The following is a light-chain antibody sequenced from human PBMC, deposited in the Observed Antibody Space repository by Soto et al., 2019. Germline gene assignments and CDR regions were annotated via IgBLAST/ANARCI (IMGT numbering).Light chain of an antibody. Sequence: QSALTHPASVSGSPGQSTTISCTGTSSDIGGYNYVSWYQQLPGEASKLIIYDVSDRPSGVSTRFSGSKSGNTASLTISGLQAEDEGDYYCSSFTSRHTYVFGTGTKVTVL. J-gene: IGLJ1*01. CDR2: DVS. V-gene: IGLV2-14*01. CDR1: SSDIGGYNY. CDR3: SSFTSRHTYV.